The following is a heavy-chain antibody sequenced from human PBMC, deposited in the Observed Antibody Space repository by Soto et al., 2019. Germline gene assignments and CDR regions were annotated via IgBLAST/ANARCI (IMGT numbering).Heavy chain of an antibody. CDR1: GGSISSSNW. J-gene: IGHJ4*02. CDR3: ARAFTAMGLFDY. CDR2: IYHSGST. Sequence: PSDTLYLTCAVSGGSISSSNWWSWVRQPPGKGLEWIGEIYHSGSTNYNPSLKGRVTISVDKSKNQFSLKLNSVTAADTAVYYCARAFTAMGLFDYWGPGILVTVSS. V-gene: IGHV4-4*02. D-gene: IGHD2-21*02.